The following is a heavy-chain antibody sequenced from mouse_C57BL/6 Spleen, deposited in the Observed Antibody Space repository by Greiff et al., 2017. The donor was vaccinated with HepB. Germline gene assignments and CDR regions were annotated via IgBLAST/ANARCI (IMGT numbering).Heavy chain of an antibody. D-gene: IGHD1-1*01. CDR2: IYPGSGNT. J-gene: IGHJ2*01. CDR3: ARGHTDFDY. Sequence: VQLQESGPELVKPGASVKISCKASGYSFTSYYIHWVKQRPGQGLEWIGWIYPGSGNTKYNEKFKGKATLTADTSSSTAYMQLSSLTSEDSAVYYCARGHTDFDYWGQGTTLTVSS. V-gene: IGHV1-66*01. CDR1: GYSFTSYY.